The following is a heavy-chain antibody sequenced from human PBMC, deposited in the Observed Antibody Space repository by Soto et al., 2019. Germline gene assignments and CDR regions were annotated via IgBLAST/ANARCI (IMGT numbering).Heavy chain of an antibody. CDR3: ARDDILTGYLVDYCYCGMEV. CDR1: GYNFTSYG. D-gene: IGHD3-9*01. V-gene: IGHV1-18*01. J-gene: IGHJ6*02. Sequence: QVQLVQSGAEVKKPGASVEVSCKASGYNFTSYGISWVRQAPGQGLEWMGWISAYNGNTNYAQKLQGRVTMTTDTSTSKADMELRSLRSGDPAVYYRARDDILTGYLVDYCYCGMEVWGQGTTVTVSS. CDR2: ISAYNGNT.